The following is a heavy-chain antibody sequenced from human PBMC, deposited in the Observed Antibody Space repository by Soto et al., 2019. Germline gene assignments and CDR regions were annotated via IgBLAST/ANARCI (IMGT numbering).Heavy chain of an antibody. Sequence: PSETLSLTCAVSGGSVGSGSYYWGWIRQPPGKGLEWIGSIYYSGSTYYNPSLKSRVTISVDTSKNQFSLKLSSVTAADTAVYYCARHAVQLERALWFGELLADYWGQGTLVTVSS. CDR1: GGSVGSGSYY. D-gene: IGHD3-10*01. CDR3: ARHAVQLERALWFGELLADY. CDR2: IYYSGST. J-gene: IGHJ4*02. V-gene: IGHV4-39*01.